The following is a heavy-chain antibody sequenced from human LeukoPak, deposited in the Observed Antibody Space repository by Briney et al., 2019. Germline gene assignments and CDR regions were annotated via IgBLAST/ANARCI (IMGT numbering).Heavy chain of an antibody. CDR3: AKAVEYSSSSIDY. Sequence: GGSLRLSCAASGFTFSSYGMHWVRQAPGKGLEWVAFIRYDGSNKYYADSVKGRFTISRDNSNNTLYLQMNSLRAEDTAVYYCAKAVEYSSSSIDYWGQGTLVTVSS. J-gene: IGHJ4*02. V-gene: IGHV3-30*02. CDR2: IRYDGSNK. CDR1: GFTFSSYG. D-gene: IGHD6-6*01.